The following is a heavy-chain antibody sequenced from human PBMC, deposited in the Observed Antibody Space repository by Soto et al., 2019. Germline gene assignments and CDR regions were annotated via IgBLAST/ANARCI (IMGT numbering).Heavy chain of an antibody. CDR1: GYSFTSYW. CDR2: IYPGDSDT. CDR3: ARLGFNYDFLSGYYNVHRHYGIDV. J-gene: IGHJ6*02. V-gene: IGHV5-51*01. Sequence: GESLKISCKGSGYSFTSYWIGWVRQMPGKGLEWMGIIYPGDSDTRYSPSFQGQVTISADKSINSVYLQWSSLKASDTATYYCARLGFNYDFLSGYYNVHRHYGIDVWGQGTTVPVAS. D-gene: IGHD3-3*01.